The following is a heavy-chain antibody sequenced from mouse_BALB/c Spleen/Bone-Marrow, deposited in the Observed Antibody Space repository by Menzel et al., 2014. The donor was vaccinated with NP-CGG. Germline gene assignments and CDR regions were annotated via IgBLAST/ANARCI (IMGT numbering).Heavy chain of an antibody. V-gene: IGHV5-15*02. Sequence: EVKLMESGGGLVQPGGSRKLSCAASGFTFSDYGMAWVRQAPGKGPEWVAFISNLAYSIYYADTVTGRFTISRENAKNAMYPEMSSLRSEDTAMYYCATICYGNSYAMDCWGQGTSVTVSS. D-gene: IGHD2-1*01. CDR3: ATICYGNSYAMDC. CDR2: ISNLAYSI. J-gene: IGHJ4*01. CDR1: GFTFSDYG.